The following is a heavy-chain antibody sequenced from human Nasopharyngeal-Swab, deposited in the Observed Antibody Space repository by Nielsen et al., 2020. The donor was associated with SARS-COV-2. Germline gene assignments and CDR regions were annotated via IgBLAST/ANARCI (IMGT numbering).Heavy chain of an antibody. Sequence: GESLKISCAASGFIFNDYGMHWVRQAPGKGLEWLAFIRYDGRSKYHADSVRGRFTISRDKSKNTLYLQMNSLRGDDTAVYYCAKDRYMSGGYFDFWGQGAQVTVSS. J-gene: IGHJ4*02. CDR3: AKDRYMSGGYFDF. V-gene: IGHV3-30*02. CDR1: GFIFNDYG. CDR2: IRYDGRSK. D-gene: IGHD2-2*02.